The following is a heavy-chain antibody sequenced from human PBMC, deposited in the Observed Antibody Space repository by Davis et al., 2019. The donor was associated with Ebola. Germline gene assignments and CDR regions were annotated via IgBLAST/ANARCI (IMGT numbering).Heavy chain of an antibody. CDR3: ARGYGYNDAFNI. CDR2: ISAYNGNT. V-gene: IGHV1-18*01. J-gene: IGHJ3*02. D-gene: IGHD5-24*01. Sequence: ASVKVSCKASGYNLISYGISWVRQAPGQGLEWMGWISAYNGNTIYAQKIQGRVTMTTDTPASTVYMELTNLRSDDTAVYYCARGYGYNDAFNIWGQGTMITVSS. CDR1: GYNLISYG.